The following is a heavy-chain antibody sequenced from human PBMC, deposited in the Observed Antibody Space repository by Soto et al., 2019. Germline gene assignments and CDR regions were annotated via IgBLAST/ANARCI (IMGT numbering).Heavy chain of an antibody. V-gene: IGHV4-30-4*01. D-gene: IGHD2-2*01. J-gene: IGHJ5*02. Sequence: SQSMSLPWSLSAGSIGRIHYDLSRIRTPPGKGLEWIGFIYHTGTTYYNPSLRSRVTISIDTSKSQFSMKLNSVTAAATAVYYCARVMAAMQNWLDPWGQGNLVTVSS. CDR2: IYHTGTT. CDR1: AGSIGRIHYD. CDR3: ARVMAAMQNWLDP.